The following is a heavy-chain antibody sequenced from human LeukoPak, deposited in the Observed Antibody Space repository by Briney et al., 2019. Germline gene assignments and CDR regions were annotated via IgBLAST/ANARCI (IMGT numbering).Heavy chain of an antibody. V-gene: IGHV3-21*01. CDR3: AKGQRSGTYYNAFDY. J-gene: IGHJ4*02. CDR1: GFTFSAYS. CDR2: ISSSGDNI. Sequence: GGSLRLSCVASGFTFSAYSMNWVRLAPGKGLEWVATISSSGDNIYYADSVKGRFTISRDNAKNSLNLQMSSLRDEDTAVYYCAKGQRSGTYYNAFDYLGQGTLVTVSS. D-gene: IGHD3-10*01.